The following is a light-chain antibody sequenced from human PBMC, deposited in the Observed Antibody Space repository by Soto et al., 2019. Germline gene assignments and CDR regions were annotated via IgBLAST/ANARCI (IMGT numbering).Light chain of an antibody. J-gene: IGKJ4*01. CDR2: GAS. CDR3: QQRSNWPPN. V-gene: IGKV3-11*01. CDR1: QSVSSY. Sequence: EIVLTQSPATLSLSPGERATLSCRASQSVSSYLAWYQQKPGQAPRLLIYGASNRATGIPARFSGSGSGTDFTLTISSLEPEDFAVYYCQQRSNWPPNFGGGTKVDIK.